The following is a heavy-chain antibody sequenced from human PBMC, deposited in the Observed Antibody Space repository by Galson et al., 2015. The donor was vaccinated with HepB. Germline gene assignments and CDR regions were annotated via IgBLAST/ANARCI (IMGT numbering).Heavy chain of an antibody. CDR1: GFNFSPYS. CDR2: ISGDSNYI. Sequence: SLRLSCAVSGFNFSPYSMNWVRQAPGKGLEWVSFISGDSNYIYYADSVKGLFTVSRDNAKRSLYLHMNSLRAEDTAVYYCAKPGAGGPAAFHFYYLDVWGNGTTVTVSS. D-gene: IGHD2-2*01. CDR3: AKPGAGGPAAFHFYYLDV. J-gene: IGHJ6*03. V-gene: IGHV3-21*01.